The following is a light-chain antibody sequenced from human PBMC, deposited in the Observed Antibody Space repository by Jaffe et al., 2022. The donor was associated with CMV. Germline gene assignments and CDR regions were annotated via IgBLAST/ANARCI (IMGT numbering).Light chain of an antibody. CDR2: EVN. CDR1: SSDVGNYNL. V-gene: IGLV2-23*02. Sequence: QSALTQPASVSGSPGQSITISCTGTSSDVGNYNLVSWYQQHPGKAPKLMIYEVNKRPSGVSNRFSGSKSGNTASLTISGLQAEDEADYYCCSYAASSTPNWVFGGGTKLTVL. CDR3: CSYAASSTPNWV. J-gene: IGLJ3*02.